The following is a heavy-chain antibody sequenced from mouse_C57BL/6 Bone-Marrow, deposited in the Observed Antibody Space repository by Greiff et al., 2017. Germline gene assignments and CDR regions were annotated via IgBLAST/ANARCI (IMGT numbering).Heavy chain of an antibody. CDR2: IWWDDDK. CDR1: GFSLSTFGMG. Sequence: QVTLKVSGPGILQPSQTLSLTCSFSGFSLSTFGMGVGWIRQPSGKGLEWLAHIWWDDDKYYNPALKSRLTISKATSKNQVFLKIANVDTADTATYYCARSYDGYYETDAFAYWGQGTLVTVSA. V-gene: IGHV8-8*01. D-gene: IGHD2-3*01. J-gene: IGHJ3*01. CDR3: ARSYDGYYETDAFAY.